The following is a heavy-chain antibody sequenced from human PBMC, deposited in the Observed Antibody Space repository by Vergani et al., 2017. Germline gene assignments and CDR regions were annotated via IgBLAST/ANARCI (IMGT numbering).Heavy chain of an antibody. Sequence: QVQLVQSGAEVKKPGASVKVSCKASGYTFTSSYMRWVRQAPGQGLEWMGIINPSGGSTSYAQKFQGRVTMTRDPATSTVYMVLSSLRSASTAVYYCARLHGGYLYYWGQGTLVTVSS. CDR3: ARLHGGYLYY. D-gene: IGHD3-10*01. CDR1: GYTFTSSY. CDR2: INPSGGST. J-gene: IGHJ4*02. V-gene: IGHV1-46*03.